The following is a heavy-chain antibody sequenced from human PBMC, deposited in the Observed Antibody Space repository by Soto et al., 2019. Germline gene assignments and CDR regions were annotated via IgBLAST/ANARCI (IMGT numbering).Heavy chain of an antibody. D-gene: IGHD3-10*01. V-gene: IGHV1-18*01. J-gene: IGHJ4*02. CDR1: DYPFTSYG. Sequence: GPGVTKPGASVKVSCKTSDYPFTSYGLSWVRQAPGQGLEWMGWSVANSGNTIYAQKFQGRLTIYTDRSTNTGYMELRSLTSDDSALYYCARVAGYGSGNRFFDNWGQGTLVTVS. CDR2: SVANSGNT. CDR3: ARVAGYGSGNRFFDN.